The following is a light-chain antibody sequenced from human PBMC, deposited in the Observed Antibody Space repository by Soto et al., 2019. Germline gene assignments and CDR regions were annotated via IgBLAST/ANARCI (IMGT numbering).Light chain of an antibody. V-gene: IGKV3-20*01. Sequence: EVVLTQSPGMLSLSPGGRATLSCRASQSVSSSYIGWYQQRPGQAPRLLMYSTSRRATGIPDRFSGSGSGTDFTLTINRLEPEDFAVYYCQQYGAQPYYFGQGTKLEIK. CDR1: QSVSSSY. J-gene: IGKJ2*01. CDR2: STS. CDR3: QQYGAQPYY.